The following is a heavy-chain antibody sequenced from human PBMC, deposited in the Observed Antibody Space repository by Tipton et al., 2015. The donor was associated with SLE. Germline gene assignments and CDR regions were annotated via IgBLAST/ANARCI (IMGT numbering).Heavy chain of an antibody. CDR1: GGSIGTYF. J-gene: IGHJ4*02. CDR3: ARGVLWTGYYLDY. D-gene: IGHD3/OR15-3a*01. V-gene: IGHV4-59*12. Sequence: TLSLTCTVSGGSIGTYFWSWIRQPPGKGLERVGNTHYMGSTDFNPSLKSRVSISVDTSKSQFSLTLSSVTAADSAVYYCARGVLWTGYYLDYWGQRILGAVSS. CDR2: THYMGST.